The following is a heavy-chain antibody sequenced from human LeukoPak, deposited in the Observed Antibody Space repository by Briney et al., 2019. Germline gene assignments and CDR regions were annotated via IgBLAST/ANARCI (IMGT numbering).Heavy chain of an antibody. CDR1: GFTFSSYS. Sequence: GGSLRLSCAASGFTFSSYSMNWVRQAPGKGLEWVSYISGSGRTIYYADSVKGRFTISWDNAKNSVYLQMNRLRAEDTAVYYCARGVYGRFDSWGQETLVTVSS. CDR3: ARGVYGRFDS. J-gene: IGHJ5*01. D-gene: IGHD2/OR15-2a*01. CDR2: ISGSGRTI. V-gene: IGHV3-48*04.